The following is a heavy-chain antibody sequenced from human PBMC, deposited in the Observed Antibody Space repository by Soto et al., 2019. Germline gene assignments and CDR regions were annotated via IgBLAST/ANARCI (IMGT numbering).Heavy chain of an antibody. Sequence: SETLSLTCTVSGGSISSGDYYWSWIRQPPGKGLEWIGYIYYSGSTYYNPSLKSRVTISVDTSKNQFSLKLSSVTAADTAVYYCDGSGYDSIFDYWGQGTLVTVSS. CDR2: IYYSGST. D-gene: IGHD5-12*01. CDR3: DGSGYDSIFDY. CDR1: GGSISSGDYY. J-gene: IGHJ4*02. V-gene: IGHV4-30-4*01.